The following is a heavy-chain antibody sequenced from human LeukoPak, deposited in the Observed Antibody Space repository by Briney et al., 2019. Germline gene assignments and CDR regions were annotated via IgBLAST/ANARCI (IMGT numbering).Heavy chain of an antibody. CDR1: GFTFDDYA. J-gene: IGHJ3*02. V-gene: IGHV3-9*01. CDR2: ISWNSGSI. Sequence: GRSLRLSCAASGFTFDDYAMHWVRQAPGKGLEWVSGISWNSGSIGYADSVKGRFTISRDNAKNSLYLQMNSLRAEDTALYYCAKENRGRNAFDIWGQGTMVTVSS. CDR3: AKENRGRNAFDI. D-gene: IGHD1-1*01.